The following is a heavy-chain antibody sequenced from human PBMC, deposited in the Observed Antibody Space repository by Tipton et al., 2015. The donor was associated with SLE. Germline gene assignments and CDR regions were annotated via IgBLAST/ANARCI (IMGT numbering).Heavy chain of an antibody. CDR2: IYYSGST. J-gene: IGHJ4*02. Sequence: TLSLTCTVSGGSISSYYWSWIRQPPGKGLEWIGYIYYSGSTNYNPSPKSRVTISVDTSKNQFSLKLSSVTAADTAVYYCATLTGTVDYWGQGTLVTVSS. V-gene: IGHV4-59*08. CDR3: ATLTGTVDY. D-gene: IGHD1-20*01. CDR1: GGSISSYY.